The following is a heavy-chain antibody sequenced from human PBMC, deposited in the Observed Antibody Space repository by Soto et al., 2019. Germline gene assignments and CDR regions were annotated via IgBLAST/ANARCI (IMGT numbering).Heavy chain of an antibody. V-gene: IGHV1-69*01. J-gene: IGHJ2*01. CDR3: ARGRVDTAMVSYWYFDR. Sequence: QVQLVQSGAEVKKPGSSVKVSCKASGGTFSSYAISWVRQAPGQGLEWMGGIIPIFGTANYAQKFQGRVTITADESTSTAYMELRSLRSEDTAVYYCARGRVDTAMVSYWYFDRWGRGTLVTVSS. D-gene: IGHD5-18*01. CDR2: IIPIFGTA. CDR1: GGTFSSYA.